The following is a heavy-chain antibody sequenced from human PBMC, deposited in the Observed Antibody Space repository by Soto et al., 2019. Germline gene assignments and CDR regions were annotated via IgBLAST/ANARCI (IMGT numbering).Heavy chain of an antibody. D-gene: IGHD3-22*01. Sequence: RLSCAASGFTFSSYGMHWVRQAPGKGLEWVAVISYDGSNKYYADSVKGRFTISRDNSKNTLYLQMNSLRAEDTAVYYCAKDHYDSSGYLPPYYYYYYGMDVWGQGTTVTVSS. CDR2: ISYDGSNK. V-gene: IGHV3-30*18. J-gene: IGHJ6*02. CDR3: AKDHYDSSGYLPPYYYYYYGMDV. CDR1: GFTFSSYG.